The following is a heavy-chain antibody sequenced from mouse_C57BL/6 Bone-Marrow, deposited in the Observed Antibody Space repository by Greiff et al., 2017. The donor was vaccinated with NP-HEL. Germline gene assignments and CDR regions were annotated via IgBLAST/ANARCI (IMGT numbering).Heavy chain of an antibody. Sequence: EVKLVDSGGGLVQSGRSLRLSCATSGFTFSDFYMEWVRQAPGKGLEWIAASRNKANDYTTEYSASVKGRFIVSRDTSQSILYLQMNALRAEDTAIYYCARSYYGNPYWYFDVWGTGTTVTVSS. D-gene: IGHD2-10*01. CDR3: ARSYYGNPYWYFDV. V-gene: IGHV7-1*01. J-gene: IGHJ1*03. CDR1: GFTFSDFY. CDR2: SRNKANDYTT.